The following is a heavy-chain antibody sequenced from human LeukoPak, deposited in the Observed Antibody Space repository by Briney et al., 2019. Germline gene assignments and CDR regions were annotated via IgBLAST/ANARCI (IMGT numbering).Heavy chain of an antibody. CDR1: GGSIRSYY. Sequence: SETLSLTCTVSGGSIRSYYWSWIRQPPGKGLEWIAYIYYSGSTNYNPSLKSRVTISVDTSKNQFSLKLSSVTAADTAVYYCARNPHYYYYMDVWGKGTTVTISS. CDR3: ARNPHYYYYMDV. CDR2: IYYSGST. V-gene: IGHV4-59*01. J-gene: IGHJ6*03.